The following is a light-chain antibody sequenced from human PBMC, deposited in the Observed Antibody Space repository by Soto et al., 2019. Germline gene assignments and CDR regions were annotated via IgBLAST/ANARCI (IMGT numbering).Light chain of an antibody. V-gene: IGLV1-40*01. CDR2: ANN. CDR1: SSNIGADFD. CDR3: QSYDSSLSGWV. Sequence: QPVLTQPPSVSGPPGQRVTISCTGSSSNIGADFDVHWYQQPPGTAPKFLISANNNRPSGVPARFSASRSGTSASLAITGLQAEDEADYYCQSYDSSLSGWVFGGGTKVTVL. J-gene: IGLJ3*02.